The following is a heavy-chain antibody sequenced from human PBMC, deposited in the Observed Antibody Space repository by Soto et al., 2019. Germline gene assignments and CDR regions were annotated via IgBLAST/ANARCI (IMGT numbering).Heavy chain of an antibody. J-gene: IGHJ4*02. Sequence: ASVKVSCKASGYTFTSYGISWVRQAPGQGLEWMGWISAYNGNTNYAQKLQGRVTMTTDTSTSTAYMELRSLRSDDTAVYYCARGIRGYYDSSGHYTLHYWGQGTLVTVSS. CDR1: GYTFTSYG. V-gene: IGHV1-18*04. D-gene: IGHD3-22*01. CDR3: ARGIRGYYDSSGHYTLHY. CDR2: ISAYNGNT.